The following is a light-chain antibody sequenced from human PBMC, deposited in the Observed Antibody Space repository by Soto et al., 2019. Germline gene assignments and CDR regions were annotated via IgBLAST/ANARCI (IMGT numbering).Light chain of an antibody. CDR3: AVWDDRLTGYV. Sequence: QSVLTQPPSASGTPGQRLTISCSGSTSNIGINSVTWFQQLPGTAPKLLIHTNDERPSGVPDRFSGSKSGTSASLAIIGLQSEDEDDYYCAVWDDRLTGYVFGTGTKLTVL. V-gene: IGLV1-44*01. CDR2: TND. J-gene: IGLJ1*01. CDR1: TSNIGINS.